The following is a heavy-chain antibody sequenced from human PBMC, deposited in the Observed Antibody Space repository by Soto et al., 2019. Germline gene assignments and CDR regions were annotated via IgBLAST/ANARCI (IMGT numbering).Heavy chain of an antibody. D-gene: IGHD2-21*01. J-gene: IGHJ2*01. Sequence: GKGLEWIGEIYHSGSTNCNPSLKSRVTISVDKSKNQFSLKLSSVTAADTAVFFFQAEGGIRGDLPVSAFLLNRSSDL. CDR3: QAEGGIRGDLPVSAFLLNRSSDL. V-gene: IGHV4-4*01. CDR2: IYHSGST.